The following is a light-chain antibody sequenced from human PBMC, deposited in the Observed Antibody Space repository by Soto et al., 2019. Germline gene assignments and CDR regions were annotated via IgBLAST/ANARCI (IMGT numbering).Light chain of an antibody. CDR2: LVS. Sequence: DIVMTQSPLSLPVTPGEPASISCRSSQSLLHSNGYTYLDWYLQKPGQSPQLLIYLVSNRASGVPDRFSGSGSGTDFTLKISRVEAEDVGIYYCMQALQTPPTFGQGTKVEIK. V-gene: IGKV2-28*01. CDR3: MQALQTPPT. J-gene: IGKJ1*01. CDR1: QSLLHSNGYTY.